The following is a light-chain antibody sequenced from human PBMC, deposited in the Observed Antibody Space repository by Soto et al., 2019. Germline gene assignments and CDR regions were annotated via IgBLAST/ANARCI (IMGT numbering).Light chain of an antibody. CDR3: CAYAGSSTLV. J-gene: IGLJ2*01. V-gene: IGLV2-23*01. CDR2: EGS. CDR1: SSDVGSYNL. Sequence: HSALTQPASVSGSPGQSITISCTGTSSDVGSYNLVSWYQQHPGKAPKLMIYEGSKRPSGVSNRVSGSKSGNTAALTISGLQAEDEADYYCCAYAGSSTLVFGGGTQLTVL.